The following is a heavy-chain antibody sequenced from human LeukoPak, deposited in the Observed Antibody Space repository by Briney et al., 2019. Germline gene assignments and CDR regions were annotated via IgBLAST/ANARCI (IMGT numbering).Heavy chain of an antibody. D-gene: IGHD3-10*01. CDR3: ARDLYYYYGSGWNYYYGMDV. CDR2: ISSNGGST. J-gene: IGHJ6*02. Sequence: GGSLRLSCAASGFTFSSYAMHWVRQAPGKGLEYVSAISSNGGSTYYANSVKGRFTISRDNSKNTLYLQMGSLRAEDMAVYYCARDLYYYYGSGWNYYYGMDVWGQGTTVTVSS. V-gene: IGHV3-64*01. CDR1: GFTFSSYA.